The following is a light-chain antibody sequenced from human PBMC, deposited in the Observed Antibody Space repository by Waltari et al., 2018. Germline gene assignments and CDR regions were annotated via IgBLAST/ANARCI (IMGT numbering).Light chain of an antibody. J-gene: IGKJ4*01. CDR1: QGISTW. CDR3: QQANSFPLT. Sequence: TWRASQGISTWLAWYHQKPGKAPKLLIYGASSLQSGVPSRFSGSGSGTDFTLTISDLQPEDFATYYCQQANSFPLTFGGGTTVEIK. V-gene: IGKV1-12*01. CDR2: GAS.